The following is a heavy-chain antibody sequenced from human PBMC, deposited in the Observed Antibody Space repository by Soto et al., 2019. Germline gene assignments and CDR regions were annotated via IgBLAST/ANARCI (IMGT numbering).Heavy chain of an antibody. Sequence: TLSLTGAVSGGSISSGGYAWSWIRQPPGKGLEWIGYIYHSGSTYYNPSLKSRVTISVDRSKNQFSLKLSSVTAADTAVYYCAREKGSTFSFDYWGQGALVTVSS. CDR2: IYHSGST. CDR3: AREKGSTFSFDY. D-gene: IGHD6-13*01. V-gene: IGHV4-30-2*01. J-gene: IGHJ4*02. CDR1: GGSISSGGYA.